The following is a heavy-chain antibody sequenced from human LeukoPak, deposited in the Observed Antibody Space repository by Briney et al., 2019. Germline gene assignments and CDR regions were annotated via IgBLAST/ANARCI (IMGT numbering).Heavy chain of an antibody. Sequence: SETLSLTCTVSGGSISSYYWSWIRQPPGRGLGWMGYIYYSGSTNYNPSLKSRVTISVDTSKNQSSLKLSSVTAADTAVYYCARGLDYGDYVSDWFDPWGQGTLVTVSS. J-gene: IGHJ5*02. CDR2: IYYSGST. CDR3: ARGLDYGDYVSDWFDP. D-gene: IGHD4-17*01. CDR1: GGSISSYY. V-gene: IGHV4-59*01.